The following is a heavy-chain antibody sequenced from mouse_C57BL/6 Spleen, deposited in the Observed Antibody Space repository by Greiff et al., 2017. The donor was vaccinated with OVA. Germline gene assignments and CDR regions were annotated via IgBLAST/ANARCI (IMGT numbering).Heavy chain of an antibody. CDR3: ARMGVPYWYFDV. D-gene: IGHD2-14*01. V-gene: IGHV1-26*01. CDR1: GYTFTDYY. Sequence: EVQLQQSGPELVKPGASVKISCKASGYTFTDYYMNWVKQSHGKSLEWIGDINPNNGGTSYNQKFKGKATLTVDKSSSTAYMELRSLTSEDSAVYYCARMGVPYWYFDVWGTGTTVTVSS. CDR2: INPNNGGT. J-gene: IGHJ1*03.